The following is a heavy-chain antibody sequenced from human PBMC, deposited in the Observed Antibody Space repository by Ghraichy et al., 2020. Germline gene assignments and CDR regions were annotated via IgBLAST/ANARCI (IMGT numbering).Heavy chain of an antibody. D-gene: IGHD6-6*01. Sequence: ETLSLTCTVSGGSISSSSYYWGWIRQPPGKGLEWIGSIYYSGSTYYNPSLKSRVTISVDTSKNQFSLKLSSVTAADTAVYYCARDFENFIAARVDAFDIWGQGTMVTVSS. V-gene: IGHV4-39*02. CDR3: ARDFENFIAARVDAFDI. CDR1: GGSISSSSYY. J-gene: IGHJ3*02. CDR2: IYYSGST.